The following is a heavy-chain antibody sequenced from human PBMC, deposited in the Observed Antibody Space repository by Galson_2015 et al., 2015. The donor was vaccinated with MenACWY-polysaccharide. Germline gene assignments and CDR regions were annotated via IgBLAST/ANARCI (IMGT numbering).Heavy chain of an antibody. CDR2: ISCDGSNK. J-gene: IGHJ6*04. CDR1: GFTFSSYA. D-gene: IGHD3-3*01. V-gene: IGHV3-30-3*01. CDR3: SSVTTSGVEAFDV. Sequence: SLRLSCAASGFTFSSYAMHWVRQAPGKGLEWVAVISCDGSNKYHADSVKGRFTISRDNSKNTLYLQMNSLRAEDTAVYYCSSVTTSGVEAFDVWGKGTTVTVSS.